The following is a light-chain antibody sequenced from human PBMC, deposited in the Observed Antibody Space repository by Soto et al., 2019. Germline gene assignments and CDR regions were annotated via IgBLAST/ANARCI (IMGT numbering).Light chain of an antibody. J-gene: IGKJ4*01. CDR2: DAS. CDR3: QQYDNLPLT. CDR1: QDISNY. Sequence: DIPMTQSPSSLSASVGDRVTITCQASQDISNYLNWYQQKPGKAPKLLINDASNLETGVPSRFSGSGSGTEFTFTISSLQPEDIATYYCQQYDNLPLTFGGGTKVEIK. V-gene: IGKV1-33*01.